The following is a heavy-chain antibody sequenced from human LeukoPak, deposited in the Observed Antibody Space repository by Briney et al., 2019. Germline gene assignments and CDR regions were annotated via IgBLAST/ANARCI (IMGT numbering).Heavy chain of an antibody. CDR3: AKHDPRRVVITNWFDP. V-gene: IGHV3-23*01. J-gene: IGHJ5*02. D-gene: IGHD3-22*01. Sequence: GGSLRLSCAASGFTFSAYAISWVRQAPGKGLEWVSAISGSGGITYYADSVKGRFTISRGNSKNTLYPQMNSLRVEDTAVYYCAKHDPRRVVITNWFDPWGQGTLVTVSS. CDR1: GFTFSAYA. CDR2: ISGSGGIT.